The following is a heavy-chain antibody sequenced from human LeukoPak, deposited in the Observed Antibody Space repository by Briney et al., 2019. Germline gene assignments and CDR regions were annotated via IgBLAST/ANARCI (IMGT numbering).Heavy chain of an antibody. D-gene: IGHD1-26*01. V-gene: IGHV4-39*07. CDR3: ARVSVGNWFDP. J-gene: IGHJ5*02. CDR1: GGSISSSNYY. Sequence: TSETLSLTCTVSGGSISSSNYYWGLTRQPPGKGLEWIGEINHSGSTNYNPSLKSRVTISVDTSKNQFSLKLSSVTAADTAVYYCARVSVGNWFDPWGQGTLVTVSS. CDR2: INHSGST.